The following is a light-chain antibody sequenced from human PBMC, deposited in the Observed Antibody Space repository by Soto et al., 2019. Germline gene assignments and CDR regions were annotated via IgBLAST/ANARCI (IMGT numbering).Light chain of an antibody. Sequence: EIVLTQSPATLSLSPGERATLSCRASQSVSSYLAWYQQKPGQAPRLLIYDASNRATGIPARFSGSGSGTDFTLTISSLEPEDFAVYYCQQRSNWSWTFGHGTKVDIK. J-gene: IGKJ1*01. CDR1: QSVSSY. V-gene: IGKV3-11*01. CDR3: QQRSNWSWT. CDR2: DAS.